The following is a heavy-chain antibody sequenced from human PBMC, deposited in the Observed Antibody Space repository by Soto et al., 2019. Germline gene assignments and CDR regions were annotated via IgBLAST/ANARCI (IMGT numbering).Heavy chain of an antibody. CDR2: IYYSGST. J-gene: IGHJ4*02. Sequence: SETLSLTCTVSGGSISSYYWSWIRQPPGKGLEWIGYIYYSGSTNYNPSLKSRVTISVDTSKNQFSLKLSSVTAADTAVYYCARDEEVGGSGGSCYARWGQGTLVTVSS. D-gene: IGHD2-15*01. CDR1: GGSISSYY. CDR3: ARDEEVGGSGGSCYAR. V-gene: IGHV4-59*01.